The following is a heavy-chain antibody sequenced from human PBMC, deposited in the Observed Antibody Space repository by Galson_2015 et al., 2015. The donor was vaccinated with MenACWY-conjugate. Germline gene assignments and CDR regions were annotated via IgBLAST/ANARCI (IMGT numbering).Heavy chain of an antibody. CDR1: GSTFRSYA. CDR3: FALNSGINY. CDR2: IWYNGSQT. V-gene: IGHV3-33*01. D-gene: IGHD1-26*01. J-gene: IGHJ4*02. Sequence: SLRLSCAASGSTFRSYAIHWVRQAPGKGLEWVAIIWYNGSQTYYADSVKGRFAISRDNPKNTAYLQMDSLRAEDTAMYYCFALNSGINYWGQGTLVTVSS.